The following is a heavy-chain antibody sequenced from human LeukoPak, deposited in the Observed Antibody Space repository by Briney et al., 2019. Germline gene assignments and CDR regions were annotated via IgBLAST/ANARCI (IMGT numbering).Heavy chain of an antibody. CDR1: GFPLSSYS. CDR2: ISSSGSAI. CDR3: VRVKGSYFDY. V-gene: IGHV3-48*01. Sequence: GGALRLSCAASGFPLSSYSINCVRQAPGKGLEGVSYISSSGSAIYYVDSVKGRFTVSRDNAKNALFLQMNSPRAEDTAVYYCVRVKGSYFDYWGQGALVTVSS. J-gene: IGHJ4*03.